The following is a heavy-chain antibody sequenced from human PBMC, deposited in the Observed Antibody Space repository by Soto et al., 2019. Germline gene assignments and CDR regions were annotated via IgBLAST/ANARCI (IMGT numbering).Heavy chain of an antibody. Sequence: EVQLVESGGGLVQPGGSLRLSCAASGFTVSSNYMSWVRQAPGKGLEWVSVIYSGGSAYYADSMKGRFTISRDNSKNTLYLQMNSLRAEDTAVYYCARHGYSNGGGYFDYWGQGTLVTVSS. V-gene: IGHV3-66*04. CDR3: ARHGYSNGGGYFDY. CDR2: IYSGGSA. D-gene: IGHD5-18*01. CDR1: GFTVSSNY. J-gene: IGHJ4*02.